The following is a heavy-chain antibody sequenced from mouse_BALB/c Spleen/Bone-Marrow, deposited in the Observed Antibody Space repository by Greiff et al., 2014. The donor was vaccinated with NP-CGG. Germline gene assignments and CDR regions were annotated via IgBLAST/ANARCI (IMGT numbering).Heavy chain of an antibody. J-gene: IGHJ3*01. V-gene: IGHV1-69*02. CDR3: TIYVNSGSAY. CDR1: GYTFTSYW. CDR2: IYPSDSNT. D-gene: IGHD2-1*01. Sequence: VQLQQSGAELVRPGASVKLSCKASGYTFTSYWINWVKQRPGQGLEWIGSIYPSDSNTNHNQKFKDKATLTVDKSSTTAYMQLSSPTSEDSAFYHCTIYVNSGSAYWGQGTLVTVSA.